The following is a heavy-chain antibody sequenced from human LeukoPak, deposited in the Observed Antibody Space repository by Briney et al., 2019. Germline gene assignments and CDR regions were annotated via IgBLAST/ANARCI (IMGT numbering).Heavy chain of an antibody. V-gene: IGHV1-2*02. Sequence: ASVKVSCKASGYTFTGYYMHWVRQAPGQGLEWMGWINPNSGGTNYAQKFQGKVTMTRDTSISTAYMELSRLRSDDTAVYYCARDTRRWELNRPQPVDYWGQGTLVTVSS. CDR2: INPNSGGT. CDR3: ARDTRRWELNRPQPVDY. CDR1: GYTFTGYY. J-gene: IGHJ4*02. D-gene: IGHD1-26*01.